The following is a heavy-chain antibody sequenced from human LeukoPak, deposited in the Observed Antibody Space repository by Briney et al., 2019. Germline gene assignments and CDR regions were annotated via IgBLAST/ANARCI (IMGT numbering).Heavy chain of an antibody. CDR2: IYTSGST. V-gene: IGHV4-61*02. Sequence: SETLSLTCAVSGGSISSGSYYWSWIRQLAGNGLEWIGRIYTSGSTNYNPSLKSRVTISVDTSKNQFSLKLSSVTAADTAVYYCARDHSSGWSMYYFDYWGQGTLVTVSS. CDR3: ARDHSSGWSMYYFDY. J-gene: IGHJ4*02. D-gene: IGHD6-19*01. CDR1: GGSISSGSYY.